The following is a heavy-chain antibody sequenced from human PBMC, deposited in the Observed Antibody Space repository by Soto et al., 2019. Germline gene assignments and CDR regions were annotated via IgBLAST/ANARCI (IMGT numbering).Heavy chain of an antibody. CDR2: VNPNSGNT. Sequence: QVQLVQSGAEVKEPGASVKVSCKSSGYIFNIYDINWVRQAPGQGLEWMGSVNPNSGNTLYAQKFQGSDPMTRKTPIRTAYVELSRLTSDDTAVYSCARAHGYGDVDYWGQGTLVTGSS. V-gene: IGHV1-8*01. CDR3: ARAHGYGDVDY. D-gene: IGHD4-17*01. J-gene: IGHJ4*02. CDR1: GYIFNIYD.